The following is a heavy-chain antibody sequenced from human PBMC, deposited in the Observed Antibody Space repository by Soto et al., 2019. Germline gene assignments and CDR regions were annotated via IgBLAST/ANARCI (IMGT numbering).Heavy chain of an antibody. CDR2: IRRKSDSYAT. CDR3: AYIRG. CDR1: GFIFSDFA. D-gene: IGHD3-3*02. Sequence: GGSLRLSCAASGFIFSDFAVDWVRQASGKGLEWVGRIRRKSDSYATTYGESVKGRSTISSDDSKNTAYLQMNSLRTEDTAVYYCAYIRGWGQGTLVTVSS. J-gene: IGHJ4*02. V-gene: IGHV3-73*01.